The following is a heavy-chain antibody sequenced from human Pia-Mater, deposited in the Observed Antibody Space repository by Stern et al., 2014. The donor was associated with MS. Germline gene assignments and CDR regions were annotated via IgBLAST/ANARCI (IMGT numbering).Heavy chain of an antibody. CDR2: VSYDGSNK. V-gene: IGHV3-30*18. D-gene: IGHD2/OR15-2a*01. Sequence: VQLVESGGGVVQPARPLRLSCVASGFTFGSCAMHWVRQAPGQGLEWVARVSYDGSNKYYADPVKGRFTISRANTPNTLHLQMSSLRPEDTAVYYCAKDRQYLTYFFDHWGQGSLVTVSS. CDR1: GFTFGSCA. CDR3: AKDRQYLTYFFDH. J-gene: IGHJ5*02.